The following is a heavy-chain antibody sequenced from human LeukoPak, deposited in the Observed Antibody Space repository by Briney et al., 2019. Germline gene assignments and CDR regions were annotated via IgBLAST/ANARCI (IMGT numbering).Heavy chain of an antibody. V-gene: IGHV4-30-2*01. J-gene: IGHJ4*02. D-gene: IGHD2-2*01. CDR3: GRDLSASSTSSPTLDY. CDR2: IYHSGST. CDR1: GGSINSGGYY. Sequence: SSETLSLTCSVSGGSINSGGYYWTWIRQPPGKGLEWIGYIYHSGSTYYNPSLKSRVTISVDKSKNQFSLKVTSVTAADTAVYYCGRDLSASSTSSPTLDYWGQGTLVTVSS.